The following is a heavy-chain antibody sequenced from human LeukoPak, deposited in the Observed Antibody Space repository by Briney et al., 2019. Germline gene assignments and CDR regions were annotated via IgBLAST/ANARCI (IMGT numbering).Heavy chain of an antibody. CDR2: INAGNGNT. Sequence: ASVKVSCKPPRYTFTSSAMHWVRQAPGQRLEWMGWINAGNGNTKYSQKFQGRVTITRDTSASTAYMELSSLRSEDTAVYYCAATRLYYYYGMDVWGKGTTGTVSS. CDR3: AATRLYYYYGMDV. J-gene: IGHJ6*04. D-gene: IGHD2-15*01. CDR1: RYTFTSSA. V-gene: IGHV1-3*01.